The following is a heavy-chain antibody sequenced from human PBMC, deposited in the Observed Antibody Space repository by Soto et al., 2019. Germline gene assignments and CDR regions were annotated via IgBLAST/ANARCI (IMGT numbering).Heavy chain of an antibody. J-gene: IGHJ6*02. V-gene: IGHV3-23*01. CDR1: GFTFSTYA. Sequence: SGGSLRLSCAASGFTFSTYAMNWVRQGPEKGLEWVSAIRGSGGTTYYADSVRGRFTITRDNSKNTLYLQMNSLRAEDTAVYYCAKTIYRGNSLGYYYYGMDVWGQGTTVTVSS. CDR2: IRGSGGTT. D-gene: IGHD2-21*02. CDR3: AKTIYRGNSLGYYYYGMDV.